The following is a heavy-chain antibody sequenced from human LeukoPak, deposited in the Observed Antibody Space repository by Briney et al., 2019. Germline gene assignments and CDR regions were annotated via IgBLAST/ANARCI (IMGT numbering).Heavy chain of an antibody. Sequence: PGGSLRLSCAASGFTFSSYGMHWVRQAPGKGREWVADIWYDGSNKYYADSVKGRFTISRDNSKNTLYLQMNSLRAEDTAVYYCSKGSDILTGYDAFDIWGQGTMVTVSS. J-gene: IGHJ3*02. D-gene: IGHD3-9*01. V-gene: IGHV3-33*06. CDR2: IWYDGSNK. CDR1: GFTFSSYG. CDR3: SKGSDILTGYDAFDI.